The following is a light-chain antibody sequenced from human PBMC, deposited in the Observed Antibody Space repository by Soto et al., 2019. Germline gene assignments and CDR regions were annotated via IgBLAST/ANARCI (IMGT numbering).Light chain of an antibody. CDR3: QKYDSSPRT. CDR1: QSVSSNY. CDR2: GAS. J-gene: IGKJ1*01. Sequence: EIVLAQSPVTLSLSPGEIATLSCSASQSVSSNYLAWYQQKPGQAPRVLIYGASTRATGIPDRFTGSGSGTDFTLTISRLEPEDFAVYYCQKYDSSPRTFGQGTKVAIK. V-gene: IGKV3-20*01.